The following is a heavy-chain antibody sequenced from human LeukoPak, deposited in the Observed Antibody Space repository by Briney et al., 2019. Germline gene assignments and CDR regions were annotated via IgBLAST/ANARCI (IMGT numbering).Heavy chain of an antibody. V-gene: IGHV4-31*03. CDR3: ARWDQRGYSYAPDALDI. D-gene: IGHD5-18*01. CDR1: GGSISSGGYY. J-gene: IGHJ3*02. CDR2: IYYSGST. Sequence: SQTLSLTCTVSGGSISSGGYYWSWIRQHPGKGLEWIGYIYYSGSTYYNPSLKSRVTISVDTSKNQFSLKLSSVTAADTAVYYCARWDQRGYSYAPDALDIWGQGTMVTVSS.